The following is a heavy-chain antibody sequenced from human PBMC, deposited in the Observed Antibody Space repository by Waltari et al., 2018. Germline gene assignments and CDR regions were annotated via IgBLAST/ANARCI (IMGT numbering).Heavy chain of an antibody. D-gene: IGHD2-21*02. Sequence: EVQLVESGGGLVKPGGSMGLSCAASGFTFSSNTMMWVRQAPGKGLEWGSSITSGCNFIYYADSVKGRFTISRDNAKNSLYLQMSSLRAEDTAVYYCTRVAYCGGDCSGDYWGQGSLVTVSS. CDR1: GFTFSSNT. V-gene: IGHV3-21*01. CDR2: ITSGCNFI. CDR3: TRVAYCGGDCSGDY. J-gene: IGHJ4*02.